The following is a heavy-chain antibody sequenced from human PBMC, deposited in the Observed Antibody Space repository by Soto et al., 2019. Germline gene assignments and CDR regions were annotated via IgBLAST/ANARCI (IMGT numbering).Heavy chain of an antibody. CDR2: ISSSRTST. D-gene: IGHD2-2*01. J-gene: IGHJ6*02. Sequence: EVQLVESGGGLVQRGGSLRLSCAASGFSFSSYSINWVRQAPGKGLEWLSSISSSRTSTYYADSVRGRFTISRDNAKNSVFLQMNSLRDEDTAVYYCARDWDVAVVPAATNYPPYYGLDVWGQGDTVTVSS. V-gene: IGHV3-21*01. CDR3: ARDWDVAVVPAATNYPPYYGLDV. CDR1: GFSFSSYS.